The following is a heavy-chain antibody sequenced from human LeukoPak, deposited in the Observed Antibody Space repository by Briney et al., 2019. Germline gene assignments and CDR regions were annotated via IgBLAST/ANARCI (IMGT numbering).Heavy chain of an antibody. Sequence: GGSLRLSCAASGFTFSSYAMHWVRQAPGKGLEWVAVISYDGSNKYYADSVKGRFTISRDNAKNSLYLQMNSLRAEDTALYYCAKGTKYVVTYNWFDPWGQGTLVTVSS. D-gene: IGHD2-21*01. V-gene: IGHV3-30*04. CDR3: AKGTKYVVTYNWFDP. CDR1: GFTFSSYA. J-gene: IGHJ5*02. CDR2: ISYDGSNK.